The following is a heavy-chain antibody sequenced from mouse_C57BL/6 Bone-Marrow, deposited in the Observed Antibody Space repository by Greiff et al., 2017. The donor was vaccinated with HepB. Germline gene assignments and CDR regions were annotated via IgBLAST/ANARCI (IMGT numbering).Heavy chain of an antibody. Sequence: EVQGVESGGDLVKPGGSLKLSCAASGFTFSSYGMSWVRQTPDKRLEWVATISSGGSYNYYPDSVKGRITISRDNAKNTLYLQMSSLKSEDTAMYYCARQYYGFFAYWGQGTLVTVSA. CDR2: ISSGGSYN. D-gene: IGHD1-1*02. CDR3: ARQYYGFFAY. CDR1: GFTFSSYG. V-gene: IGHV5-6*01. J-gene: IGHJ3*01.